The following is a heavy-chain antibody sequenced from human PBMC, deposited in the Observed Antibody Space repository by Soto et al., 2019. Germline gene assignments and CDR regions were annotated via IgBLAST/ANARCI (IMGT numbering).Heavy chain of an antibody. CDR1: GYTFTDYW. Sequence: EVQLVQSGAEVKHPGESLRISCMGSGYTFTDYWIGWLRQMPGQGLEWMGIIYPDDSDTRYNPSFQGQVTMSADKSINTAYLQWSSLKASDTAMYYFARQTTGTYADWFDPWGQGTLVTVSS. J-gene: IGHJ5*02. D-gene: IGHD4-17*01. CDR3: ARQTTGTYADWFDP. CDR2: IYPDDSDT. V-gene: IGHV5-51*03.